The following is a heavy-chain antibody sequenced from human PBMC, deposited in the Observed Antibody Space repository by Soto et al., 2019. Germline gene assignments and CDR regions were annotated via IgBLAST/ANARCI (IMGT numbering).Heavy chain of an antibody. V-gene: IGHV3-23*01. Sequence: PGGSLRLSCSASGFTFSSYAMHWVRQAPGKGLEWVSAISGSGGSTYYADSVKGRFTISRDNSRNTLYLQMNSLRAEDTAVYYCAKKGRRYSSSVFYWGQGTLVTVSS. CDR2: ISGSGGST. CDR3: AKKGRRYSSSVFY. D-gene: IGHD6-6*01. J-gene: IGHJ4*02. CDR1: GFTFSSYA.